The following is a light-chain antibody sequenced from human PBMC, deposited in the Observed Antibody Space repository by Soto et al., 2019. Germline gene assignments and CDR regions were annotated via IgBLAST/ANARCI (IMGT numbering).Light chain of an antibody. V-gene: IGLV1-40*01. J-gene: IGLJ2*01. CDR2: GDS. Sequence: QSALTQPPSVSGAPGQRVTISCTGSSSNIGAGYVIHWYQQLPGTAPKLLIYGDSNRPSGVPDRFSGSKSGTSASLAITGLQAEDEADYYCQSYDSSLSGVVFGGGTKLTVL. CDR1: SSNIGAGYV. CDR3: QSYDSSLSGVV.